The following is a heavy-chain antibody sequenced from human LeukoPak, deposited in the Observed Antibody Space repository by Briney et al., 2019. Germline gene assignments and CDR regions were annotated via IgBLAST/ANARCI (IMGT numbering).Heavy chain of an antibody. CDR2: ISSSSSVI. J-gene: IGHJ4*02. Sequence: GGSLRLSCAASGFPFSNHAMNWIRQVPGKGLEWLSYISSSSSVIYYAESVKGRFTISRDNAENSLYLQMSSLRAEDTAVYYCARDSRQQLPHWGQGTLVTVSS. CDR3: ARDSRQQLPH. V-gene: IGHV3-48*01. CDR1: GFPFSNHA. D-gene: IGHD6-13*01.